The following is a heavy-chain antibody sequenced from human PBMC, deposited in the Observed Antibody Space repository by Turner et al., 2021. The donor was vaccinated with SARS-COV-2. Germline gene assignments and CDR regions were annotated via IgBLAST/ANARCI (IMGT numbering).Heavy chain of an antibody. CDR1: GITISSNY. V-gene: IGHV3-66*01. CDR3: ARDFVSYGIDV. J-gene: IGHJ6*02. CDR2: IYSGGST. D-gene: IGHD3-16*01. Sequence: VQLLESGGGVVQPAGSMILSCAASGITISSNYMSWVRQAPGKGLEWVSVIYSGGSTFYADSVKGRFTISRDNSKNTLYLQINSLRGEDTAVYYCARDFVSYGIDVWGQGTTVTVSS.